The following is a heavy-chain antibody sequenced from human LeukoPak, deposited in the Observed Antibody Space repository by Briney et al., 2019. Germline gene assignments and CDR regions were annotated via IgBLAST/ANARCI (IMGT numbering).Heavy chain of an antibody. Sequence: SQTLSLTCTVSGGSISSGGYYWSWIRQPPGKGLEWIGYIYHSGSTYYNPSLKSRFTISVDRPKNQFFLNVTSLTAADTAVYYCARSRQASGLFNSWGQGTLVVVSS. V-gene: IGHV4-30-2*01. CDR3: ARSRQASGLFNS. CDR1: GGSISSGGYY. D-gene: IGHD3-10*01. J-gene: IGHJ5*01. CDR2: IYHSGST.